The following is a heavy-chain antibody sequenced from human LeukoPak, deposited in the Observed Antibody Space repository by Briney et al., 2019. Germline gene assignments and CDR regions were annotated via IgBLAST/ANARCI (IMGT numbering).Heavy chain of an antibody. V-gene: IGHV3-23*01. J-gene: IGHJ4*02. D-gene: IGHD7-27*01. CDR3: AKDGGLWVSAHWGDS. CDR1: GFTFSSYT. CDR2: ITTGDGNT. Sequence: GGSLRLSCTASGFTFSSYTMTWVRQAPGKGLKWVSPITTGDGNTYYADSVKGRFTVSRDDSKNTLYLQMNSLRAEDTAVYYRAKDGGLWVSAHWGDSWGRGTLVTVSS.